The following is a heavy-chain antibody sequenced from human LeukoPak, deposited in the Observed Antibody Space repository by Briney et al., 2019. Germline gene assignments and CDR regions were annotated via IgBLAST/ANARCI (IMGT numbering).Heavy chain of an antibody. CDR1: GGSISSYY. CDR2: IYYSGST. Sequence: SETLSLTCTVSGGSISSYYWSWIRQPPGKGLEWIGYIYYSGSTNYNPSLKSRVTISVDTSKNQFSLKLSSVTAADTAVYYCARHLGIVADFDYWGQGTLVTVSS. J-gene: IGHJ4*02. D-gene: IGHD6-25*01. V-gene: IGHV4-59*08. CDR3: ARHLGIVADFDY.